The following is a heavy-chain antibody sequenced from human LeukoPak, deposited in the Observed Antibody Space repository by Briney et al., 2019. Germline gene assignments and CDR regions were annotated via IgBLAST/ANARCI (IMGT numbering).Heavy chain of an antibody. D-gene: IGHD4-23*01. CDR2: IRSKVYGGTT. CDR1: GFTFGDYV. CDR3: TRDYGGFDY. J-gene: IGHJ4*02. Sequence: GRSLRLSCRASGFTFGDYVMTWARQAPGKGLEWVGFIRSKVYGGTTEYAASVKGRFIISRDDSKSIAYLQMNSLKTEDTAVYYCTRDYGGFDYWGQGTLVTVSS. V-gene: IGHV3-49*04.